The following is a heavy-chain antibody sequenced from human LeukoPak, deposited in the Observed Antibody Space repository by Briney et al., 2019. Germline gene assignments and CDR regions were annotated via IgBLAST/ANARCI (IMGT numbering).Heavy chain of an antibody. Sequence: GSLRLSCEASGFTFRNYGMIWVRQAPGKVLEWVSGISGTGGSTYYADSVKGRITISRDNSKNTLYLQVNSLRAEDTAVYYCAKGGQWDVTPFDYWGQGTLVTVSS. V-gene: IGHV3-23*01. CDR3: AKGGQWDVTPFDY. J-gene: IGHJ4*02. CDR1: GFTFRNYG. D-gene: IGHD1-26*01. CDR2: ISGTGGST.